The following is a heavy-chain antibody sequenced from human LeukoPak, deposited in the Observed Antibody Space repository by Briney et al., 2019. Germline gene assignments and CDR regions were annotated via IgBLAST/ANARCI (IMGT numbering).Heavy chain of an antibody. CDR3: ATGVRGYNSALDY. J-gene: IGHJ4*02. V-gene: IGHV3-74*01. CDR2: INSDGSST. D-gene: IGHD6-19*01. Sequence: GGSLRLSCAASGFAFSSYWMHWVRQAPGKGLVWVSRINSDGSSTNYADSVKGRFTISRDNAKNTLYLQMNSLRAEDTAVYYCATGVRGYNSALDYWGQGTLVTVSP. CDR1: GFAFSSYW.